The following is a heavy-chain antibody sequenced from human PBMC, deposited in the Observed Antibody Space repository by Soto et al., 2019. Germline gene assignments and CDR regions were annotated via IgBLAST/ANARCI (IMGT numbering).Heavy chain of an antibody. D-gene: IGHD1-1*01. CDR2: INESGST. CDR3: ARGSGIVALPGELEDVNYDY. J-gene: IGHJ4*02. Sequence: QVQLQQWGAGLVKPSETLSLSCAVYGQSFSGHSWAWIRQPPGKGLEWIGEINESGSTYYNPSLKSRVTISTDTSKNQFSLKLTSVSAAGTAAYFCARGSGIVALPGELEDVNYDYWGQGTLVNASS. CDR1: GQSFSGHS. V-gene: IGHV4-34*01.